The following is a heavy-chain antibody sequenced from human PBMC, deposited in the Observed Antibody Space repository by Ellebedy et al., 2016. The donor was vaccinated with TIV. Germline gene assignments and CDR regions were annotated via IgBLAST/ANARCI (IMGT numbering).Heavy chain of an antibody. CDR1: GDSIGFYY. J-gene: IGHJ4*02. V-gene: IGHV4-59*08. CDR2: IYYNGNS. Sequence: SETLSLTCTVSGDSIGFYYWSWIRQAPGKGLEWIGYIYYNGNSNSNPSLKSRVTLSVDTSKNQFSLKLTSVTAADTAVYYCARIPHYYDSRVFDSWGPGIRVTVSS. CDR3: ARIPHYYDSRVFDS. D-gene: IGHD3-22*01.